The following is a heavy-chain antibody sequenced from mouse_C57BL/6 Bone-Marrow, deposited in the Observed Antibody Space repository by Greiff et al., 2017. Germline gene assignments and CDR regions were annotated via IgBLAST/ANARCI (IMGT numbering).Heavy chain of an antibody. D-gene: IGHD1-1*01. CDR3: ARRNYYGSSSPAWFAY. V-gene: IGHV1-81*01. J-gene: IGHJ3*01. CDR1: GYTFTSYG. CDR2: IYPRSGNT. Sequence: VKLMESGAELARPGASVKLSCKASGYTFTSYGISWVKQRTGQGLEWIGEIYPRSGNTYYNEKFKGKATLTADKSSSTAYMELRSLTSEDSAVYFCARRNYYGSSSPAWFAYWGQGTLVTVSA.